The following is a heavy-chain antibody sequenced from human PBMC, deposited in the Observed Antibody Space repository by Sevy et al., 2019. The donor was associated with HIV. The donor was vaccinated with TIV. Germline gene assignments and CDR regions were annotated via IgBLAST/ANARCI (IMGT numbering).Heavy chain of an antibody. D-gene: IGHD5-18*01. CDR2: INWNGGST. CDR3: ARHGYGYGYHALLDYYYGMDV. Sequence: GGSLRLSCAASGFTFDDYGMSWVRQAPGKGLEWVSGINWNGGSTGYADPVKGRFTISRDNAKNSLYLQGNSMRAEDTALYYCARHGYGYGYHALLDYYYGMDVWGQGTTVTVSS. V-gene: IGHV3-20*04. CDR1: GFTFDDYG. J-gene: IGHJ6*02.